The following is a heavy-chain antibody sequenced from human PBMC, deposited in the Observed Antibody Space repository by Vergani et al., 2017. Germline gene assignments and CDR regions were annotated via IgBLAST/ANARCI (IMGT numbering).Heavy chain of an antibody. CDR1: GGSISNYY. CDR2: IYTSGRT. CDR3: ARDRIALGEDAFDI. V-gene: IGHV4-4*07. D-gene: IGHD3-10*01. J-gene: IGHJ3*02. Sequence: QVQLQESGPGLVKPSETLSLTCTVSGGSISNYYWSWIRQPAGKGLEWIGRIYTSGRTNYNPSLKSRVTMSVDTAKNQFSLKLTSVTAADTAVYYCARDRIALGEDAFDIWGQGTMVTVSS.